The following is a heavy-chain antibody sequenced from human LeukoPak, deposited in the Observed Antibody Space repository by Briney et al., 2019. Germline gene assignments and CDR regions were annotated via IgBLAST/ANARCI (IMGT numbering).Heavy chain of an antibody. J-gene: IGHJ4*02. V-gene: IGHV4-59*01. CDR3: VKGSSWYWYYFDY. Sequence: SETLSLTCTVSGGSISSYYWSWIRQPPGKGLEWIGYIYYSGSTNYNPSLKSRVTISVDTSKNEFSLKLSSVTAADTAVYYCVKGSSWYWYYFDYWGQGTLVTVSS. CDR1: GGSISSYY. CDR2: IYYSGST. D-gene: IGHD6-13*01.